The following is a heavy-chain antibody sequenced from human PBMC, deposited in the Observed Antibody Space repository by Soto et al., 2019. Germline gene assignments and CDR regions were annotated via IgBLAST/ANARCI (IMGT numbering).Heavy chain of an antibody. J-gene: IGHJ6*02. CDR2: INPSGGST. CDR3: ARDLRGDGDAYFYYGMDV. V-gene: IGHV1-46*01. Sequence: QVQLVQSGAEVKKPGASVKISCKPSGYIFTSHSIHWVRQAPGQGLEWLGIINPSGGSTTYAQKFRGRVIMTRDTATGTVYMELGSLRSEDTAVYYCARDLRGDGDAYFYYGMDVWGQGTTVTVSS. D-gene: IGHD4-17*01. CDR1: GYIFTSHS.